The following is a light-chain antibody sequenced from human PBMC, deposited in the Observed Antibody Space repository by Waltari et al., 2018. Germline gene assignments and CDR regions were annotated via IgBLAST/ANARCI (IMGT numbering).Light chain of an antibody. J-gene: IGKJ1*01. CDR2: GAS. V-gene: IGKV3-20*01. CDR3: QHYVALPAT. Sequence: SCRASQSVGRSLAWYQQKPGQAPGLLIFGASNRATCIPDRFSGSGSGTDFSLTISRLEPEDFAVYYCQHYVALPATFGQGTKVEIK. CDR1: QSVGRS.